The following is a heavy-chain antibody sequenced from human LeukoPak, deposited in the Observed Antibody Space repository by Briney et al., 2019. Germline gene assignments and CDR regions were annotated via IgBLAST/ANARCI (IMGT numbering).Heavy chain of an antibody. D-gene: IGHD6-19*01. CDR2: IYHSGST. CDR3: ARSLSSGWFPFDY. J-gene: IGHJ4*02. Sequence: SETLSLTCTVSGYSISSGYYWGWIRQPPGKGLEWIGSIYHSGSTYYNPSLKSRVTISVDTSKNQFSLKQNSVTAADTAVYYCARSLSSGWFPFDYWGQGTLVTVSS. CDR1: GYSISSGYY. V-gene: IGHV4-38-2*02.